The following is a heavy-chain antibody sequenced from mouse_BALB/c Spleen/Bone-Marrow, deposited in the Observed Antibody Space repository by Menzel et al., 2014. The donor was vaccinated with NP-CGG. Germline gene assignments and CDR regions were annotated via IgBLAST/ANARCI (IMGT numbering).Heavy chain of an antibody. V-gene: IGHV1-80*01. J-gene: IGHJ2*01. CDR3: ARQYGNYFDY. Sequence: QVQLQQSGAELVRPGSSVKISCKASGYAFSSYWMNWVKQRPGQGFEWIGQIYPGDGDTNYNGKFKGKATLTADKSSSTAYMQLSSLTSEDSAVYFCARQYGNYFDYWGQGTTLTVSS. CDR2: IYPGDGDT. CDR1: GYAFSSYW. D-gene: IGHD2-10*02.